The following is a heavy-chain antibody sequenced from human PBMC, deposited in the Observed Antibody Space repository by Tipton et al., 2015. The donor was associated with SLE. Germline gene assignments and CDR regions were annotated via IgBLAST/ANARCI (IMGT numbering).Heavy chain of an antibody. Sequence: SLRLSCAVSGVTINTNYMSWVRQAPGKGLEWVSVIYRGGGTYYADSVKGRFTISRDNTKNTLYLQMNSLRAEDTAVYYCARDGDSGGTYYYYYHMDVWGKGTTVTVSS. CDR1: GVTINTNY. CDR3: ARDGDSGGTYYYYYHMDV. CDR2: IYRGGGT. V-gene: IGHV3-53*05. J-gene: IGHJ6*03. D-gene: IGHD6-19*01.